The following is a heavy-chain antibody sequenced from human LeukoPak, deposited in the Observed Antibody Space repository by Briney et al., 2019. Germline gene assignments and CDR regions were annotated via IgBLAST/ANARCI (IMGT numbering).Heavy chain of an antibody. V-gene: IGHV3-30*03. CDR3: TRISGIAVT. D-gene: IGHD4-17*01. CDR2: ISYDGSNK. Sequence: GGSLRLSCAASGFTFSSYGMHWVRQAPGKGLEWVAVISYDGSNKYYADSVKGRFTISRDNSKNTLYLHMNNLRDEDTAMYYCTRISGIAVTWGQGTLVTVSS. J-gene: IGHJ1*01. CDR1: GFTFSSYG.